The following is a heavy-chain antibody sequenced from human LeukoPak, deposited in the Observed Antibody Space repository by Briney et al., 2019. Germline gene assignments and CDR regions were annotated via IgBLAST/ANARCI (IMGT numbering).Heavy chain of an antibody. Sequence: PGGSLRLSCAASGFTFGDYYMSWIRQAPGKEPEWVSYIGTGGIMMYYADSVKGRFTISRDNSKNSLYLQMDSLRAEDTAVYYCTRVLSGYSYGPAAHWGQGTLVTVSS. CDR2: IGTGGIMM. J-gene: IGHJ4*02. CDR3: TRVLSGYSYGPAAH. CDR1: GFTFGDYY. D-gene: IGHD5-18*01. V-gene: IGHV3-11*04.